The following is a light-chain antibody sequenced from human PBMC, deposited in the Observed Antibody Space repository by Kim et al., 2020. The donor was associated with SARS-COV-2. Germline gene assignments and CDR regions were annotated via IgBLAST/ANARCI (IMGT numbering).Light chain of an antibody. CDR3: QQYGNSPRT. J-gene: IGKJ1*01. V-gene: IGKV3-20*01. CDR1: QSVSSNL. Sequence: APGERAALCCRASQSVSSNLLAWYQQKPGQAPRLLISGASSRATGIPDRFSGSGSGTDFTLTISRLEPEDFAVYYCQQYGNSPRTFGQGTKVDIK. CDR2: GAS.